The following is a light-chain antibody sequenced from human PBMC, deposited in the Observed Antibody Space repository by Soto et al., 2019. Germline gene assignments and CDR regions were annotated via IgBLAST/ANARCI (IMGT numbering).Light chain of an antibody. CDR1: QSVSSN. V-gene: IGKV3-15*01. Sequence: IVMTQSPAALSVSQGEKAPLSCRASQSVSSNLAWYQQKPGQAPRLLIYGASTRATGIPARFSGSGSGTEFTLTISSLQSEDFAVYYCQHYNNWWTFGQGTKV. CDR3: QHYNNWWT. J-gene: IGKJ1*01. CDR2: GAS.